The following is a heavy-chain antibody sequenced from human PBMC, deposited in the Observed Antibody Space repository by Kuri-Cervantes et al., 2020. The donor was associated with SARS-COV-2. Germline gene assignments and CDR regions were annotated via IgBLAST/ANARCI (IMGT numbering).Heavy chain of an antibody. D-gene: IGHD7-27*01. CDR3: ARVPSGDGAWYFDL. Sequence: GGSLRLSCAASGFTFSSYSMNWVRQAPGKGLEWVSYISSSSSTIYYADSVKGRFTISRDNAKNSLYLQMNSLRDEDTAVYYCARVPSGDGAWYFDLWGRGTLVTVSS. CDR2: ISSSSSTI. J-gene: IGHJ2*01. CDR1: GFTFSSYS. V-gene: IGHV3-48*02.